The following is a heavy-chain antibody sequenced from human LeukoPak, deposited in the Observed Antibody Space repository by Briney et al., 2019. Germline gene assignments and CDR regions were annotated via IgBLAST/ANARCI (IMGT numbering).Heavy chain of an antibody. Sequence: GGSLRLSCAASGFTFSSYWMHWVRQAPGKGLVWVSRINSDGSSTFYADSVKGRFTISRDNAKNTLYLQMNSLRAEDTAVYYCARDFSPQGSSGWLVYWGQGTLVTVSS. V-gene: IGHV3-74*01. J-gene: IGHJ4*02. CDR1: GFTFSSYW. D-gene: IGHD6-19*01. CDR2: INSDGSST. CDR3: ARDFSPQGSSGWLVY.